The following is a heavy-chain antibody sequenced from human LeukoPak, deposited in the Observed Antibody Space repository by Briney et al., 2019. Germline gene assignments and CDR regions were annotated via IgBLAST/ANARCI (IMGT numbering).Heavy chain of an antibody. CDR2: ISYDGSNK. CDR1: GFTFSTYA. CDR3: ARRSIEGEGMDV. D-gene: IGHD1-26*01. J-gene: IGHJ6*02. Sequence: GGSLRLSCAASGFTFSTYAMSWVRQAPGKGLVWVAVISYDGSNKYYADSVKGRFTISRDNSKNTLYLQMNSLRAEDTAVYYCARRSIEGEGMDVWGQGTTVTVSS. V-gene: IGHV3-30-3*01.